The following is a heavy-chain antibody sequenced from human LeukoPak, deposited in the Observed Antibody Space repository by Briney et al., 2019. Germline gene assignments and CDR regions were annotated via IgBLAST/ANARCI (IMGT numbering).Heavy chain of an antibody. V-gene: IGHV3-30*18. CDR2: ISYDGTNK. D-gene: IGHD3-3*01. Sequence: PGRSLRLSCAASGFTFNSYGMHWVRQVPGKGLEWVAIISYDGTNKYYADSVKGRFTISRDSSKNTLYLQMNSLRPEDTAVYYCAKGVTIFGVVIIVGAFDIWGQGTMVTVSS. CDR3: AKGVTIFGVVIIVGAFDI. CDR1: GFTFNSYG. J-gene: IGHJ3*02.